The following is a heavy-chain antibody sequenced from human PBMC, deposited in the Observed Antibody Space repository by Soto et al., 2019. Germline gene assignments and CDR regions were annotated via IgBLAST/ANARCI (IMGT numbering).Heavy chain of an antibody. CDR1: GVTLRNYA. J-gene: IGHJ5*02. CDR3: AKDDQELLPRHWFDP. V-gene: IGHV3-23*01. D-gene: IGHD1-26*01. Sequence: GGSLRLSCAASGVTLRNYAMSWVRQAPGGGLEWISSITGSGSNTYYADSVKGRFTISRDNSKNTLYRQINSLRAEDTALYYCAKDDQELLPRHWFDPWGQGTLVIVSS. CDR2: ITGSGSNT.